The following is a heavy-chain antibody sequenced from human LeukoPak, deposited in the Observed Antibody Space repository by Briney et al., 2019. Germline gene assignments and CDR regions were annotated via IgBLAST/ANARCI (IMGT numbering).Heavy chain of an antibody. V-gene: IGHV3-21*01. J-gene: IGHJ3*02. CDR2: ISSSSSYI. Sequence: GGSLRLSCTVSGFTLSSYEMTWFRQAPGKGLEWVSSISSSSSYIYYADSVKGRFTISRDNAKNSLYLQMNSLRAEDTAVYYCARDGSYYYDSSGPQRAFDIWGQGTMVTVSS. CDR3: ARDGSYYYDSSGPQRAFDI. D-gene: IGHD3-22*01. CDR1: GFTLSSYE.